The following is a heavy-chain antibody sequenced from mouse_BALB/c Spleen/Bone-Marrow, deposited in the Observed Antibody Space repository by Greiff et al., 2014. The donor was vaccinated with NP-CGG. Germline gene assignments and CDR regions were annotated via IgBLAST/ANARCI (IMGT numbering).Heavy chain of an antibody. D-gene: IGHD2-10*02. Sequence: QVQLKESGAELVRPGASVKVSCKASGYTFTSYWINWVKQRPGQGLEWIGNIYPSDSYANYNQNFKDKATLAVDKSSSTAYMQLSSPTSEDPAVYYGTRQYGNYYAMDYGGQGTSATVSA. J-gene: IGHJ4*01. CDR3: TRQYGNYYAMDY. CDR2: IYPSDSYA. CDR1: GYTFTSYW. V-gene: IGHV1S126*01.